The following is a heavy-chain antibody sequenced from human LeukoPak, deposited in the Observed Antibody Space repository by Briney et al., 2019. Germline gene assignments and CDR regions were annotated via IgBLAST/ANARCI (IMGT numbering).Heavy chain of an antibody. CDR1: GGSFSGYY. Sequence: SETLSLTCAVYGGSFSGYYWSWIRQPPGKGLEWIGTIYYSGTTYYNPSLKSRVTISVDTSKNQFSLNLSSVTAADTAVYYCARQKGNFDYCGQGTLVTVSS. D-gene: IGHD3-10*01. CDR3: ARQKGNFDY. V-gene: IGHV4-34*01. CDR2: IYYSGTT. J-gene: IGHJ4*02.